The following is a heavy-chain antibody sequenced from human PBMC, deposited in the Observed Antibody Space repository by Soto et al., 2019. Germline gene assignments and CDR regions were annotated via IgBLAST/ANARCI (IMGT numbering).Heavy chain of an antibody. D-gene: IGHD3-22*01. J-gene: IGHJ3*02. CDR2: IYYSGST. CDR1: GGSISSSIYY. CDR3: ARHLYYYAARGGGNAFDI. Sequence: LALTCTVSGGSISSSIYYWGWIRQPPGKGLEWIGSIYYSGSTYYNPSLKSRVTISVDTSKNQFSLKLSSVTAADTAVYYCARHLYYYAARGGGNAFDIWGQGTMVTVSS. V-gene: IGHV4-39*01.